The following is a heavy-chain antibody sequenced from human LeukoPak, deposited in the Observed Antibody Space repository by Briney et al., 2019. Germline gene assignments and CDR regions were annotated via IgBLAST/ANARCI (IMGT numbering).Heavy chain of an antibody. Sequence: GGSLRLSCAASRFTFSSYAMHWVRQAPGKGLEWVAVISYDGSNKYYADSVKGRFTISRDNPKNTLYLQMNSLRAEDTAVYYCARLPAYCSSTSCYYDYWGQGTLVTVSS. D-gene: IGHD2-2*01. CDR2: ISYDGSNK. V-gene: IGHV3-30-3*01. J-gene: IGHJ4*02. CDR3: ARLPAYCSSTSCYYDY. CDR1: RFTFSSYA.